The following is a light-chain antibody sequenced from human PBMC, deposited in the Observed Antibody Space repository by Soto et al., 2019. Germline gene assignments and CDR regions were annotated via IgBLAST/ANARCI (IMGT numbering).Light chain of an antibody. V-gene: IGKV3-15*01. CDR2: GAS. CDR3: QKYMNWPQST. J-gene: IGKJ3*01. CDR1: QSVSRN. Sequence: EIVMTQSPATLSVSPGERATLSCRASQSVSRNLAWYQQKPGQAPRLLIYGASSRATGIPARFSGSGSGTEFPLTFGSLHSEFFAVSFSQKYMNWPQSTFAPGTKVDTK.